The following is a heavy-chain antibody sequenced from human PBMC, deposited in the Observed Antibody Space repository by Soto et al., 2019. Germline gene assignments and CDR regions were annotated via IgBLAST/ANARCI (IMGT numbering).Heavy chain of an antibody. V-gene: IGHV3-23*01. CDR2: ISGSGGST. CDR1: GFTFSSYA. J-gene: IGHJ4*02. Sequence: GGSLRLSCAASGFTFSSYAMSWVRQAPGKGLEWVSAISGSGGSTYYADSVKGRFTISRDNSKNTLYLQMNSLRAEDTAVYYCAKDRPTGGTTPWIQLWPGYYFDYWGQGTLVTVSS. CDR3: AKDRPTGGTTPWIQLWPGYYFDY. D-gene: IGHD5-18*01.